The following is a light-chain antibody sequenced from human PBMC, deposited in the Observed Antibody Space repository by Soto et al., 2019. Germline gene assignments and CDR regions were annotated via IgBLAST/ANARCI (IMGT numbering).Light chain of an antibody. J-gene: IGKJ3*01. CDR2: GAS. Sequence: EIVLTQSPGTLSLSPGERATLSCRASQSINSRYLAWYQQKPGQAPRLLIYGASSRATGIPDRFSGSGSGTDFTLTISRLEPEDFAVYYCQQFGSSTGFTFGPGTNVDIK. CDR3: QQFGSSTGFT. CDR1: QSINSRY. V-gene: IGKV3-20*01.